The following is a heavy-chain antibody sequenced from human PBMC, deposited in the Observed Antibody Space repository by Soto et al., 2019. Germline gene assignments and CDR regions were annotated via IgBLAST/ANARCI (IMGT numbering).Heavy chain of an antibody. CDR2: VCTGGAT. D-gene: IGHD1-1*01. CDR1: GFDVTTKF. Sequence: GGALRLACVGSGFDVTTKFMIWVRQAPGKELECVSMVCTGGATHYADSVKGRLTIPRDRSKNTVHLQMNNVRAEDTAVYYCVRDKRTISGTFPGYWGQGTQVTVSS. J-gene: IGHJ4*02. CDR3: VRDKRTISGTFPGY. V-gene: IGHV3-53*01.